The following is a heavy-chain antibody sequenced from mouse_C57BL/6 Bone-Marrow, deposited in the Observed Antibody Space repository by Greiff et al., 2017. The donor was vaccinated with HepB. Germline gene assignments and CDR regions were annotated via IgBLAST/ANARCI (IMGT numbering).Heavy chain of an antibody. V-gene: IGHV1-81*01. D-gene: IGHD2-4*01. J-gene: IGHJ1*03. Sequence: VQLQQSGAELARPGASVKLSCKASGYTFTSYGISWVKQRTGQVLEWIGEIYPRSGNTYYNEKFKGKATLTADKSSSTAYMELRSLTSEDSAVYFCASYDYDGYFDVWGTGTTVTVSS. CDR2: IYPRSGNT. CDR1: GYTFTSYG. CDR3: ASYDYDGYFDV.